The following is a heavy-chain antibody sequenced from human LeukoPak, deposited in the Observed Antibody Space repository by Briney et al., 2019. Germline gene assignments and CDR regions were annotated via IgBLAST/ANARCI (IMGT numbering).Heavy chain of an antibody. CDR2: IYYSGST. CDR3: ARGDDYGPLPFDY. J-gene: IGHJ4*02. D-gene: IGHD4-17*01. Sequence: PSQTLSLTCTVSGGSISSGDYYWSWIRQPPGKGLEWIGYIYYSGSTYYNPSLKSRVTISVDTSKNQFSLKLSSVTAADTAVYYCARGDDYGPLPFDYWGQGTLVTVSS. CDR1: GGSISSGDYY. V-gene: IGHV4-30-4*08.